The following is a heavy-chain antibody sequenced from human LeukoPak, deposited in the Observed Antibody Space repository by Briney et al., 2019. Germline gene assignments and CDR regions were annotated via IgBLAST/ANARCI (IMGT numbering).Heavy chain of an antibody. Sequence: SETLSLTCTVSGGSISSYYWNWIRQPPGKGLEWIGYIYYTGSTNYNPSLKSRVTISLDTSKNQFSLKLSSVTAADTAVYYCARRSVVTAINFDAFDIWGQGAMVTVSS. D-gene: IGHD2-21*02. CDR1: GGSISSYY. J-gene: IGHJ3*02. CDR2: IYYTGST. CDR3: ARRSVVTAINFDAFDI. V-gene: IGHV4-59*08.